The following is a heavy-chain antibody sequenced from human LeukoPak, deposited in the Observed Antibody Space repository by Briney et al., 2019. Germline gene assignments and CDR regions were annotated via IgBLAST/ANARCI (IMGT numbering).Heavy chain of an antibody. Sequence: PGGSLRLSCAASGFTFDESAMHWVRQAPGQGLEWGSGINWNSGDIGYAESVKGRFTISRDNAGNSVYLQMNSLRAEDTALYYCAKGVGFEINWFDPWGQGIMVTVTS. D-gene: IGHD3-10*01. CDR3: AKGVGFEINWFDP. J-gene: IGHJ5*02. CDR1: GFTFDESA. CDR2: INWNSGDI. V-gene: IGHV3-9*01.